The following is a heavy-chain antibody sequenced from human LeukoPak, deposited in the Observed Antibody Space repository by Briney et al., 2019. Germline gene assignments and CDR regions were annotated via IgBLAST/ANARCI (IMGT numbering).Heavy chain of an antibody. CDR1: GFTFSNYA. Sequence: PGGSLRLSCAASGFTFSNYAMHWVRQAPGKGLEWVAVISYDGSNQYYADSVKGRFTISRDNPKNSLYLQMNSLRAEDTAVYYCARVVVGSDGFDIWGQGTMVTVSS. D-gene: IGHD2-15*01. J-gene: IGHJ3*02. V-gene: IGHV3-30-3*01. CDR2: ISYDGSNQ. CDR3: ARVVVGSDGFDI.